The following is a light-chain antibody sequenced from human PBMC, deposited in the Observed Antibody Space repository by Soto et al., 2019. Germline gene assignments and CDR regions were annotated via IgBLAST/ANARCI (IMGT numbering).Light chain of an antibody. CDR2: NDN. V-gene: IGLV3-9*01. CDR3: QVWDTSTAF. CDR1: NIGTKN. Sequence: SYELTQPLSVSVALGQTARIPCGGTNIGTKNVHWYQQKPGQAPVLVIYNDNSRPSGIPERVSGSNSGSTATLTISRAQAGDAADYYCQVWDTSTAFFGGGTKLTVL. J-gene: IGLJ2*01.